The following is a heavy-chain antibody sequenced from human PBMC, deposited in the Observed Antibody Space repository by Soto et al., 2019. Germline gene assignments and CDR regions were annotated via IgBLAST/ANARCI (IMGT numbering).Heavy chain of an antibody. D-gene: IGHD3-10*01. CDR2: INAGNGNT. CDR3: ARSSVWYGAAFDI. V-gene: IGHV1-3*01. CDR1: GYTFTSYA. Sequence: GASVKVSCKASGYTFTSYAMHWVRQAPGQRLEWMGWINAGNGNTKYSQKFQGRVTITRDTSASTAYMELSSLRSEDTAVYYCARSSVWYGAAFDIWGQGTMVTVSS. J-gene: IGHJ3*02.